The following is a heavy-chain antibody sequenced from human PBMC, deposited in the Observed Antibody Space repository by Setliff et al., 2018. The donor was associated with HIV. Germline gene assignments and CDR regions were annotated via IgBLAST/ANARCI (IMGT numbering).Heavy chain of an antibody. CDR2: IYYSGNT. CDR3: ARPFDWGSSHPLGY. V-gene: IGHV4-39*01. Sequence: SSETLSLTCTVSGGSSSSSSFYWGWIRQPPGKGLEWIGSIYYSGNTSYNPSLKSRVTISVDRSKNQFSLKLSSVTAADTAVYYCARPFDWGSSHPLGYWSQGTLVTVSS. J-gene: IGHJ4*02. CDR1: GGSSSSSSFY. D-gene: IGHD3-9*01.